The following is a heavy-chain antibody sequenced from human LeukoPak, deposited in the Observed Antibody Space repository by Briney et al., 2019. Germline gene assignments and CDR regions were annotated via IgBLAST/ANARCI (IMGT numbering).Heavy chain of an antibody. CDR3: ARLVGATIDGYFQH. Sequence: PGGSLRLSCAASGFTFSSYSMNWVRQAPGKGLEWVSSISSSSSYIYYADSVKGRFTISRDNAKNSLYLQMNSLRAEDTAVYYCARLVGATIDGYFQHWGQGTLVTVSS. D-gene: IGHD1-26*01. CDR1: GFTFSSYS. V-gene: IGHV3-21*01. CDR2: ISSSSSYI. J-gene: IGHJ1*01.